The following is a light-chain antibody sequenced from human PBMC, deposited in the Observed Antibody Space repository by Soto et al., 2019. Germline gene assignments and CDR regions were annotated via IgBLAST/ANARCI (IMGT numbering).Light chain of an antibody. Sequence: DIQMTQSPSSLSASVGDRVTITCQASQDISNYLNWYQQKPGKAPKLLIYDASNLETGVPSRFSGSGSGTDFTFNISSLQPEDIATYYCQQYDKLPHTFGQGTKLEIK. J-gene: IGKJ2*01. CDR1: QDISNY. V-gene: IGKV1-33*01. CDR2: DAS. CDR3: QQYDKLPHT.